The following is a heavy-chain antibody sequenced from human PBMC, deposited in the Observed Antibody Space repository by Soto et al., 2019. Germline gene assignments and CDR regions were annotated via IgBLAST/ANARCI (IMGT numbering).Heavy chain of an antibody. J-gene: IGHJ6*02. D-gene: IGHD3-3*01. Sequence: EVQLVESGGGLGKPGESLRVSCAASGFTFSNYTMNWVRQAPGRGLEWVAAISSGTTYTYDEDSVKGRITISRGNAKNPLFLQMDSLGAEDTAVYSCETANIDLWSGDTNYFGMDVWGQGTTVTVSS. CDR3: ETANIDLWSGDTNYFGMDV. CDR1: GFTFSNYT. V-gene: IGHV3-21*01. CDR2: ISSGTTYT.